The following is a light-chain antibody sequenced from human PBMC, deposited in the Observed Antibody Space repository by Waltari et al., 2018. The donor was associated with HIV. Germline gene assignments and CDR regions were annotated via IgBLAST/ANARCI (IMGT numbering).Light chain of an antibody. CDR3: MQETFWGWT. CDR1: ERLVPADGNTY. Sequence: VALTQFPVSLSVSGGLSASISCLFSERLVPADGNTYLSWVRQRPGQSPRRLFYKVSNRDSGVPGKFSGSGAVRDFTLQINRVEAEDVAIYYCMQETFWGWTFGPGTKVEI. J-gene: IGKJ1*01. V-gene: IGKV2-30*02. CDR2: KVS.